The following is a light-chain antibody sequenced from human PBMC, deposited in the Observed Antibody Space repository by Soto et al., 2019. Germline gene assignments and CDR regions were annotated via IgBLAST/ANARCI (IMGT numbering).Light chain of an antibody. V-gene: IGKV3-15*01. CDR2: GAS. CDR1: QSVNSN. J-gene: IGKJ1*01. CDR3: QQYNTWPPWT. Sequence: EIVLTQSTATLSVSPGERATLSCRASQSVNSNLAWYQQKPGQAPRLLIYGASTRATGIPARFSGRVSGTEFTLTISSLQSEYFAVYYCQQYNTWPPWTFGQGTKVEIK.